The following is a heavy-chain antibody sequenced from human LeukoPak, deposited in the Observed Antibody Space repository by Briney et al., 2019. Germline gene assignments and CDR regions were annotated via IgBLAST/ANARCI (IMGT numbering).Heavy chain of an antibody. V-gene: IGHV3-72*01. D-gene: IGHD1-26*01. CDR2: SRPKATGYTP. CDR3: TRGLRIVGGTIIDC. Sequence: GGSLSLSCTASRFPFCDYYIDWVRQAPGMGLEWVGRSRPKATGYTPDYAECVKGRFYISRDDSKNSLNLQMDSLTTEYTAVYYCTRGLRIVGGTIIDCWGQGTLVTVSS. CDR1: RFPFCDYY. J-gene: IGHJ4*02.